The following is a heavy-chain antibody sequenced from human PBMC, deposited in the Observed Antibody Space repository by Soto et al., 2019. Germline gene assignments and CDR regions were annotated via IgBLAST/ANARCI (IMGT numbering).Heavy chain of an antibody. CDR2: FDPEDGET. J-gene: IGHJ4*02. CDR3: ATDSITIFGVKVLPD. Sequence: ASVKVSCKVSGYTLTELSMHWVRQAPGKGLEWMGGFDPEDGETIYAQKFQGRVTMTEDTSTDTAYMELSSLRSEDTAVYYCATDSITIFGVKVLPDWGQGTLVTVSS. D-gene: IGHD3-3*01. CDR1: GYTLTELS. V-gene: IGHV1-24*01.